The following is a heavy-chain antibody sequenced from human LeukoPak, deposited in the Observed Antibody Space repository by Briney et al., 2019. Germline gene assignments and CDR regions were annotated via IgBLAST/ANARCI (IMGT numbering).Heavy chain of an antibody. CDR3: ARDVPAQQLVRGLNDDY. Sequence: ASVKVSCKASGYTFTGYYMHWVRQAPGQGLEWMGWINPNSGGTNYAQKFQGRVTMTRDTSISTAYMELSRLRSGDTAVYYCARDVPAQQLVRGLNDDYWGQGTLVTVS. CDR1: GYTFTGYY. V-gene: IGHV1-2*02. CDR2: INPNSGGT. J-gene: IGHJ4*02. D-gene: IGHD6-6*01.